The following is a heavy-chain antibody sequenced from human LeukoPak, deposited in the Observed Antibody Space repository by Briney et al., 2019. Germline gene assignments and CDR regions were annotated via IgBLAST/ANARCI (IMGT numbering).Heavy chain of an antibody. CDR3: ARAAGVTMVRGVFFDY. Sequence: GRSLRLSCAASGFTFSSHWMSWVRQAPGKGLEWVANIKRDGSEIYYADSVKGRFTISRDNAKNSLYLQMNSLRAEDTAVYYCARAAGVTMVRGVFFDYWGQGTLVTVSS. CDR1: GFTFSSHW. D-gene: IGHD3-10*01. CDR2: IKRDGSEI. J-gene: IGHJ4*02. V-gene: IGHV3-7*01.